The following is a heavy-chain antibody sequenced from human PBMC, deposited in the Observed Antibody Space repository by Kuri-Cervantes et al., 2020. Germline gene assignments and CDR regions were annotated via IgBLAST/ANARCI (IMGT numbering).Heavy chain of an antibody. CDR3: AKGEGSSWYACGY. J-gene: IGHJ4*02. CDR1: GFTFSSYG. Sequence: GGSLRLSCAASGFTFSSYGMHWVRQAPGKGLEWVAVISYDGSNKYYADSVKGRFTISRDNSKNTLYLQMNSLRAEDTAVYYCAKGEGSSWYACGYWGQGTLVTVSS. D-gene: IGHD6-13*01. CDR2: ISYDGSNK. V-gene: IGHV3-30*18.